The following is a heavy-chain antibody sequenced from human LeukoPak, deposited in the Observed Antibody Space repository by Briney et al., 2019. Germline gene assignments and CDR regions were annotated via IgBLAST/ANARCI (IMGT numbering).Heavy chain of an antibody. Sequence: SQTLSLTCTVSGGSISSGGYYWSWIRQHPGKGLEWIGYIYYSGSTYYNPSLKSRVTISVDTSKNQFSLKLSSVTAADTAVYYCASSPLSGYDFFDYYYYYGMDVWGQGTTVTVSS. CDR2: IYYSGST. J-gene: IGHJ6*02. V-gene: IGHV4-31*03. D-gene: IGHD5-12*01. CDR1: GGSISSGGYY. CDR3: ASSPLSGYDFFDYYYYYGMDV.